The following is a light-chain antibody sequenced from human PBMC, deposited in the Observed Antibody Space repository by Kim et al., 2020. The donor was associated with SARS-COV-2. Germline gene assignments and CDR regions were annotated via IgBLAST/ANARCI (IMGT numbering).Light chain of an antibody. CDR3: TTHANSNYI. J-gene: IGLJ1*01. Sequence: SVTISCSGASSGFGGYGGYTDVSWYQQHPGNAPKLIIYEVTKRPSGVPNRFSGSKSGNTAFLTVSGLQAEDEADYYCTTHANSNYIFGTGTKVTVL. CDR1: SSGFGGYGGYTD. CDR2: EVT. V-gene: IGLV2-8*01.